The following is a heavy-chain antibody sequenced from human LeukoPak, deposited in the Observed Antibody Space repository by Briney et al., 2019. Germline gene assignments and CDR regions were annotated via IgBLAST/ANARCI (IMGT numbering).Heavy chain of an antibody. Sequence: PGGSLRLSCAAASGFSFSASWMQWVRQAPGKGLEWVASIKEDGSVTRYVDSVKGRFTISRDNAKNPLFLQMNSLRAEDTAVYYCANFGSGSYVGGFDYWGQGTLVTVSS. V-gene: IGHV3-7*03. J-gene: IGHJ4*02. CDR1: GFSFSASW. D-gene: IGHD3-10*01. CDR3: ANFGSGSYVGGFDY. CDR2: IKEDGSVT.